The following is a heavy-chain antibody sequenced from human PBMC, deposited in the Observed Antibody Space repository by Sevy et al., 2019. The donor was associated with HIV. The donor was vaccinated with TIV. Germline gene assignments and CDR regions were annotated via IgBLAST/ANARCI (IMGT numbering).Heavy chain of an antibody. Sequence: AETLSLTCGVSGCSISSSNWWHWVRQPPGKGLEGIGEIFHSGSTNYNPSLKSRVTISVDNSKNQFSLKLNSVTAADTAVYYCSRGFDTPRGFDPWGQGTLVTVSS. J-gene: IGHJ5*02. V-gene: IGHV4-4*02. CDR3: SRGFDTPRGFDP. D-gene: IGHD3-10*01. CDR1: GCSISSSNW. CDR2: IFHSGST.